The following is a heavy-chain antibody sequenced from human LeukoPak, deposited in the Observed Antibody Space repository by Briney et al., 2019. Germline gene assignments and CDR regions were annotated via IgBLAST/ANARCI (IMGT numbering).Heavy chain of an antibody. CDR1: GGSVSSTSYY. J-gene: IGHJ5*02. CDR2: FYYSGSS. V-gene: IGHV4-39*01. Sequence: SETLSLTCTVSGGSVSSTSYYWGWIRQPPGKGLEWIGSFYYSGSSYYNPSLKSRVTISVDTSKNQFSLKVNSVTAADTAVYYCARQGFRSTWFDPWGQGTLVTVSS. CDR3: ARQGFRSTWFDP.